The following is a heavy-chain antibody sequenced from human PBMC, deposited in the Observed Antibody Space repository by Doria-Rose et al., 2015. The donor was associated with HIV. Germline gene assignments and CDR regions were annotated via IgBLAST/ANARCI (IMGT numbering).Heavy chain of an antibody. CDR3: ARIKSSRWYHKYYFDF. CDR1: GVSLSSPGMG. D-gene: IGHD6-13*01. J-gene: IGHJ4*02. CDR2: NFSDDER. Sequence: SGPVLVKPTETLTLTCTVSGVSLSSPGMGVSWIRQPPGKALEWLANNFSDDERCYNRSLKSRLTISRGTSKSQVVLTMTDMDPVDTATYYCARIKSSRWYHKYYFDFWGQGTLVIVSA. V-gene: IGHV2-26*01.